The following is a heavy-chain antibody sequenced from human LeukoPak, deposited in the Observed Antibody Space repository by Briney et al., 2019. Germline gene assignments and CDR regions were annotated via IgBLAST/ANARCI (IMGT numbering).Heavy chain of an antibody. Sequence: GASVKVSCKASGYTFTNYYMHWVRQAPGQGLEWMGIINPSGGSTNYAQKFQGRVTMTRDMSMSTVYMELSSLRSDDTAVYYCAREDYVWGRKTFDYWGQGTLVTVSS. V-gene: IGHV1-46*01. CDR2: INPSGGST. J-gene: IGHJ4*02. D-gene: IGHD3-16*01. CDR3: AREDYVWGRKTFDY. CDR1: GYTFTNYY.